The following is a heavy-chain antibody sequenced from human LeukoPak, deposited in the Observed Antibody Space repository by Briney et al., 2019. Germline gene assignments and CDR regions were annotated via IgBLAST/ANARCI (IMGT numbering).Heavy chain of an antibody. CDR1: AFTFDNYA. V-gene: IGHV3-23*01. CDR3: AGGGSRDSRS. Sequence: GGSLRLSCAASAFTFDNYAMNWVRQAPGKGLEWVSAISGSGGSTYYADSVKGRFTISRDNSKNTLYLQMNSLRAEDTAVYYCAGGGSRDSRSWGQGTLVTVSS. CDR2: ISGSGGST. J-gene: IGHJ5*02. D-gene: IGHD2-15*01.